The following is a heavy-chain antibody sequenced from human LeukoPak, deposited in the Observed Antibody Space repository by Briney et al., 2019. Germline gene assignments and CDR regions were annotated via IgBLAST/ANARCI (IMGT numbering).Heavy chain of an antibody. CDR1: GFTFDDYA. Sequence: GGSLRLPCAASGFTFDDYAMHWVRQAPGKGLEWVSGISWNSGSIGYADSVKGRFTISRDNAKNSLYLQMNSLRAEDTALYYCAKGDSSGYLPRAFDIWGQGTMVTVSS. D-gene: IGHD3-22*01. V-gene: IGHV3-9*01. CDR2: ISWNSGSI. CDR3: AKGDSSGYLPRAFDI. J-gene: IGHJ3*02.